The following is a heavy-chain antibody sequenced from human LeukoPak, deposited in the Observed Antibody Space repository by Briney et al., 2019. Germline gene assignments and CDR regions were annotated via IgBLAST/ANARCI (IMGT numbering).Heavy chain of an antibody. CDR2: IYYSGST. Sequence: SETLSLTCTVSGGSISSGGYYWSWTRQHPGKGLEWIGYIYYSGSTYYNPSLKSRVTISVDTSKNQFSLKLSSVTAADTAVYYCARGTLDYGTNFCDYWGQGTLVTVSS. D-gene: IGHD4-17*01. CDR3: ARGTLDYGTNFCDY. CDR1: GGSISSGGYY. J-gene: IGHJ4*02. V-gene: IGHV4-31*03.